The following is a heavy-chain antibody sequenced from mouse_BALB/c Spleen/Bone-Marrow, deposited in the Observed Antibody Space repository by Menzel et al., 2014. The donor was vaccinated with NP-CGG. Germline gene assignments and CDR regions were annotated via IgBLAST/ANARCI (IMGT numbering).Heavy chain of an antibody. D-gene: IGHD2-1*01. CDR2: ILPGSGST. V-gene: IGHV1-9*01. J-gene: IGHJ3*01. CDR1: GYTFSSYW. CDR3: ARNGNSPAWFAY. Sequence: QVQLQQSGAELMKPGASVKISCKATGYTFSSYWIEWVKQRPGHGLEWIGEILPGSGSTNYNEKFKGKATFTADTSSNTAYMQLSSLTSELSAVYYCARNGNSPAWFAYWGQGTLVTVSA.